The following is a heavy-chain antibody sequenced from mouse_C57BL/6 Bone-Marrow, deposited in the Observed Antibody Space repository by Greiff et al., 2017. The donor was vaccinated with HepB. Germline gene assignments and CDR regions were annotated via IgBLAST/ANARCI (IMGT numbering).Heavy chain of an antibody. CDR3: TTGNYYGRGAMDY. D-gene: IGHD1-1*01. V-gene: IGHV1-5*01. CDR2: IYPGNSDT. J-gene: IGHJ4*01. Sequence: VQLQQSGTVLARPGASVKMSCKTSGYTFTSYWMHWLKQRPGQGLEWIGAIYPGNSDTSYNQKFKGKAKLTAVTSASTAYMELSSLTNEDSAVYYCTTGNYYGRGAMDYWGQGTSVTVSS. CDR1: GYTFTSYW.